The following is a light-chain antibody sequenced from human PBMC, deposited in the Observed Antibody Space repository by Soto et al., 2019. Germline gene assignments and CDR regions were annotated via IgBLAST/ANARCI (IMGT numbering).Light chain of an antibody. CDR2: GAS. CDR3: QHYGSSPPEFT. CDR1: QSVSSSF. Sequence: EIVLTQSPGTLSLSPGERATLSCRASQSVSSSFLAWHQQRPGQAPRLLIFGASYRATGIPDRFSGSGSGTDFTLTISRLEPEDFAVYYCQHYGSSPPEFTFGPGTKVDSK. V-gene: IGKV3-20*01. J-gene: IGKJ3*01.